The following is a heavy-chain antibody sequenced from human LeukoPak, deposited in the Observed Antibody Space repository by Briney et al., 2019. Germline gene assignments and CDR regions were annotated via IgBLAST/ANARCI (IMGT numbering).Heavy chain of an antibody. D-gene: IGHD2-15*01. CDR2: IYYSGST. J-gene: IGHJ4*02. Sequence: KASETLSLTCTVSGGSISSGGYYWRWIRQHRGKGLEWIGYIYYSGSTYYNPSLKSRFTISVDTSKNQFSLKLSSVTAADTAVYYCARVYCSGGSCSYFDYWGQGTLVTVSS. CDR1: GGSISSGGYY. V-gene: IGHV4-31*03. CDR3: ARVYCSGGSCSYFDY.